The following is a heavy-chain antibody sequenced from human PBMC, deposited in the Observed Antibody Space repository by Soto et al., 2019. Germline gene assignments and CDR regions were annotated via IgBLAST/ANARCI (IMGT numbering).Heavy chain of an antibody. D-gene: IGHD4-17*01. V-gene: IGHV4-59*01. CDR3: ARTVTTKSVGCWFDP. CDR1: GGSISSYY. J-gene: IGHJ5*02. Sequence: PSETLSLTCTVSGGSISSYYWSWIRRPPGKGLEWIGYIYYSGSTNYNPSLKSRVTISVDTSKNQFSLKLSSVTAADTAVYYCARTVTTKSVGCWFDPWGQGTLVTVSS. CDR2: IYYSGST.